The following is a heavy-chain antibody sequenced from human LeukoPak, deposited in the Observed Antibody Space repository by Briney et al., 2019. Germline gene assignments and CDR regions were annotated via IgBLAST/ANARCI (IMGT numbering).Heavy chain of an antibody. D-gene: IGHD1-26*01. CDR3: AGVQSVFVADQWVEGFLDY. V-gene: IGHV4-4*07. J-gene: IGHJ4*02. Sequence: PAETLSLTCIVSSSSFNFYYWSWIRQPAGKGLEWIGRIHPSGSTSYNPSLKSRLTMSIDTATTQFSLKLTSVTAADTAVYYCAGVQSVFVADQWVEGFLDYWGQGALVTDSS. CDR2: IHPSGST. CDR1: SSSFNFYY.